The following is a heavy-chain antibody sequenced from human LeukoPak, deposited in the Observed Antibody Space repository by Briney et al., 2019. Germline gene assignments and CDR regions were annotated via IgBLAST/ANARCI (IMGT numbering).Heavy chain of an antibody. D-gene: IGHD3-10*01. CDR1: GFTFSSYA. CDR2: ITYDDFYK. J-gene: IGHJ4*02. CDR3: AKDRISMVRSSDIDN. Sequence: GGSLRLSCAASGFTFSSYAMSWVRQAPGKGLEWVALITYDDFYKYYGDSVKGRFTISRDNSKNTLYLQMNSLRPEDTAVYYCAKDRISMVRSSDIDNWGQGTLVTVSS. V-gene: IGHV3-30*18.